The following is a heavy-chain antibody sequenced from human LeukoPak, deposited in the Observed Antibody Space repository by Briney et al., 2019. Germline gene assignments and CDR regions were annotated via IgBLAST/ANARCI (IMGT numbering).Heavy chain of an antibody. D-gene: IGHD3-9*01. CDR3: AIDYDILTGYYGLDY. CDR2: IWYDGSNK. Sequence: GGSLRLSCAASGFTFSSYGMHWVRQAPGKGLEWVAVIWYDGSNKYYADSVKGRFTISRDNSKNTLYLQMNSLRAEDTAVYYCAIDYDILTGYYGLDYWGQGTLVTVSS. V-gene: IGHV3-33*01. CDR1: GFTFSSYG. J-gene: IGHJ4*02.